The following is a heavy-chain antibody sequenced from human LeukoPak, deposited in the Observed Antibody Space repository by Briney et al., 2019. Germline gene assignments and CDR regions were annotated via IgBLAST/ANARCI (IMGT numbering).Heavy chain of an antibody. CDR1: GFTFGRHS. Sequence: PGGSLRLSCAASGFTFGRHSLNWVRQAPGKGLEWVSSISSAGRYIFYADSVKGRFTISRDNAKNSLYLQMDRLRVEDTAVYYCARDEADYYDASGLLYDAFDIWGQGTGVTASS. V-gene: IGHV3-21*01. CDR3: ARDEADYYDASGLLYDAFDI. J-gene: IGHJ3*02. CDR2: ISSAGRYI. D-gene: IGHD3-22*01.